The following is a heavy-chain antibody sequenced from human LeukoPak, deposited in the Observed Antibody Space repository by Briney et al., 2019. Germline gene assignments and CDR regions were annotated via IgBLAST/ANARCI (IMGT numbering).Heavy chain of an antibody. D-gene: IGHD3-10*01. CDR3: ARSRGSRYYYGMDV. CDR2: ISYDGSNK. V-gene: IGHV3-30*04. Sequence: GGSLRLSCAASGFTFSSYAMHWVRQAPSKGLEWVAVISYDGSNKYYADSVKGRFTISRDNSKNTLYLQMNSLRAEDTAVYYCARSRGSRYYYGMDVWGQGTTVTVSS. CDR1: GFTFSSYA. J-gene: IGHJ6*02.